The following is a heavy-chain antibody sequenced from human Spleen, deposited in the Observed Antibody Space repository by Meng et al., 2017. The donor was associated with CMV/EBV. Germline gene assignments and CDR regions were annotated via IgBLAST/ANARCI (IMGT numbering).Heavy chain of an antibody. D-gene: IGHD2-21*02. CDR3: ARGGWGRTYGPVDT. CDR2: INPLRGDT. V-gene: IGHV1-2*02. J-gene: IGHJ5*02. CDR1: GYTFTGYY. Sequence: ASVKVSCKASGYTFTGYYVHWMRQAPGQGLEWMGCINPLRGDTNLAQKFQGRLTMTRDTSISAAYMELNSRTSDDTAVYYCARGGWGRTYGPVDTWGQGTLVTVSS.